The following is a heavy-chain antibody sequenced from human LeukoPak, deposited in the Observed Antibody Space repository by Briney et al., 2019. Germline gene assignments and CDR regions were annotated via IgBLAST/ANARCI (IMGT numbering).Heavy chain of an antibody. D-gene: IGHD6-13*01. J-gene: IGHJ4*02. Sequence: GGSLRLSCAASGFTFSSYSMNWVRQAPGKGLEWGSFISSSRSYIYYADSVKGRFTISRDNAKNSLYLQMNSLRAEDTAVYYCARFIAAPYYFDYWGRGTLVTVSP. V-gene: IGHV3-21*01. CDR2: ISSSRSYI. CDR3: ARFIAAPYYFDY. CDR1: GFTFSSYS.